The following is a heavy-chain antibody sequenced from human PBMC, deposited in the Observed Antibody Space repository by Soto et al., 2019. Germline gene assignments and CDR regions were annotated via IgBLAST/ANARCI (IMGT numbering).Heavy chain of an antibody. V-gene: IGHV4-59*02. Sequence: SETLSLTCSVSGGSVNAYYWSWIRQSPGKGLEWIGYIFSSGSTNYNPSLKSRVTLSVDVSKNQFSLKLTSVTAADTAVYYCARANFYGPYGMDVWGQGTTVTVSS. CDR2: IFSSGST. CDR3: ARANFYGPYGMDV. D-gene: IGHD3-10*01. J-gene: IGHJ6*02. CDR1: GGSVNAYY.